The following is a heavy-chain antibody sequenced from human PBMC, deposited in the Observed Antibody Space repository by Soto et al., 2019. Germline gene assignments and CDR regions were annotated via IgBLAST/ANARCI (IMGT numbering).Heavy chain of an antibody. D-gene: IGHD3-10*01. V-gene: IGHV3-23*01. CDR3: ARRVIGSSRAFDI. CDR1: GFAFSSHP. J-gene: IGHJ3*02. CDR2: ISDGGDLT. Sequence: PGGSLRLSCAASGFAFSSHPMSWVRQAPEKGLDWVAGISDGGDLTYNADSVRGRFTISRYNSRNTLYLQMNSLRAEDTAVYYCARRVIGSSRAFDIWGQGTMVTVSS.